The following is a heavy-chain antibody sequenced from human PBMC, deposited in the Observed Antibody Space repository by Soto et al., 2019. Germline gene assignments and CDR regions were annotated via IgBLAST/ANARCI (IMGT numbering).Heavy chain of an antibody. Sequence: SVKVSCKASGGTFSNYAISWVRQAPGQGLEWMGGIIPIFNTANYAQKFQGRVTITADKSTSTAYMELSSLRSEDTAVYYCARGLVVPAGIRYYYYGMDVCGQGTTVPVPS. D-gene: IGHD2-2*01. CDR1: GGTFSNYA. CDR2: IIPIFNTA. J-gene: IGHJ6*02. CDR3: ARGLVVPAGIRYYYYGMDV. V-gene: IGHV1-69*06.